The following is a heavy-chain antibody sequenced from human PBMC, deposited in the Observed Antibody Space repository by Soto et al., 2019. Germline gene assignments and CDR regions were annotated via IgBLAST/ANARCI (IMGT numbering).Heavy chain of an antibody. CDR2: ISYDGSNK. D-gene: IGHD5-12*01. J-gene: IGHJ4*02. CDR3: ARDRWLLTSRMDY. CDR1: GFTFSSYA. Sequence: QVQLVESGGGVVQPGRSLRLSCAASGFTFSSYAMHWVRQAPGKGLEWVAVISYDGSNKYYADSVKGRFTISRDNSKNTLYLQMNSLRAEDTAVYYCARDRWLLTSRMDYWGQGTLVTVSS. V-gene: IGHV3-30-3*01.